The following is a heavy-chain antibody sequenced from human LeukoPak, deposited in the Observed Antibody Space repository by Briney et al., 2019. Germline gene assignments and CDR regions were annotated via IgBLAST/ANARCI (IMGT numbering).Heavy chain of an antibody. CDR3: LRDRGYSTYDC. Sequence: PGGSLRLSCAASAFTLRDNWMNGVPRAPGKGLDGVARLKQDGSEKWYVDTVKGRFTISRDNAKNSLYLQMNTLRAEDTAVYYCLRDRGYSTYDCWGQGTLVTVSS. CDR2: LKQDGSEK. V-gene: IGHV3-7*01. J-gene: IGHJ4*02. D-gene: IGHD6-13*01. CDR1: AFTLRDNW.